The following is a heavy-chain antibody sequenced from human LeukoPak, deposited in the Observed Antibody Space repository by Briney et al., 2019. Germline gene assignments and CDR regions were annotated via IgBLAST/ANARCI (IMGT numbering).Heavy chain of an antibody. J-gene: IGHJ4*02. V-gene: IGHV1-2*02. CDR1: GYTFTGSY. CDR3: AKYYYDSYEGYYFDY. CDR2: INPNSGST. D-gene: IGHD3-22*01. Sequence: ASVKVSCKASGYTFTGSYMHWVRQAPGQGLEWMGWINPNSGSTNYAQKFQGRVTMTRDTSISTAYMELSRLKSDDTAFYYCAKYYYDSYEGYYFDYWGQGTLVTVSS.